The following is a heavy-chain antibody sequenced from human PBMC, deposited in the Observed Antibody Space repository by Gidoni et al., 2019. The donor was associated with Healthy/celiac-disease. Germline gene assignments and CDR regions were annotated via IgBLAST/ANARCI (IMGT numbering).Heavy chain of an antibody. CDR2: IYHSGST. CDR3: ARGVGSGDSLAFGW. J-gene: IGHJ4*02. Sequence: QVQLHESGSGLVTPSGTLPLTCAVSGGSISSSNWWSWVRQPPGKELEWIGEIYHSGSTNYNPSLKSRVTISVDKSKNQCSLKLSSVTAADTAVYYCARGVGSGDSLAFGWWGQGTLVTVSS. CDR1: GGSISSSNW. D-gene: IGHD6-19*01. V-gene: IGHV4-4*02.